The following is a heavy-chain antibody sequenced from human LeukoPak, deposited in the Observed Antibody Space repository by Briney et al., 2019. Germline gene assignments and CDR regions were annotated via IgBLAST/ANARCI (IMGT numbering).Heavy chain of an antibody. V-gene: IGHV4-59*11. CDR2: IYYSGST. J-gene: IGHJ5*02. Sequence: SETLSLTCTVSGGSISIHYWSWIRQPPGKGLEWIGYIYYSGSTNYNPSLKSRVTISVDTSKNQFSLKLSSVTAADTAVYYCAREWDGRAMGANWFDPWGQGTLVTVSS. CDR1: GGSISIHY. CDR3: AREWDGRAMGANWFDP. D-gene: IGHD1-26*01.